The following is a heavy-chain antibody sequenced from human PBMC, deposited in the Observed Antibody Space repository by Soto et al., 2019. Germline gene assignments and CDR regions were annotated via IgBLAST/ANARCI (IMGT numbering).Heavy chain of an antibody. CDR3: ARETPTANPEGVDF. V-gene: IGHV1-2*02. J-gene: IGHJ4*02. D-gene: IGHD3-16*01. Sequence: ASVKVSCTASGYTFSDYYIHWVRQAPGQGLEWMGWINPNSGGTKYAPKFQGGVTMTRDTSITTAYMELSRLRSGDTAVYYCARETPTANPEGVDFWGQGTLVTVSS. CDR1: GYTFSDYY. CDR2: INPNSGGT.